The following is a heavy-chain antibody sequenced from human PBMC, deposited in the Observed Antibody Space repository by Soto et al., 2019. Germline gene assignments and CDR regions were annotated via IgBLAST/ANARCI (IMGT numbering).Heavy chain of an antibody. CDR1: GFTFSSYA. J-gene: IGHJ3*02. Sequence: LRLSCAASGFTFSSYAMSWVRQAPGKGLEWVSGISGSGGSTYYADSVKGRFTISRDNSKNTLYLQMNSLTAEDTAVYYCAKDHSGYSYGYSDAFDIWGQGTMVTVSS. CDR2: ISGSGGST. CDR3: AKDHSGYSYGYSDAFDI. V-gene: IGHV3-23*01. D-gene: IGHD5-18*01.